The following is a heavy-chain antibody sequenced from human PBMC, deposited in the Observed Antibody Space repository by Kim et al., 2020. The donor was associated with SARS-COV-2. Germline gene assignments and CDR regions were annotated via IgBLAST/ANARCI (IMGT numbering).Heavy chain of an antibody. CDR2: IYYSGST. D-gene: IGHD3-3*01. Sequence: SETLSLTCTVSGGSISSGGYYWSWIRQHPGKGLEWIGYIYYSGSTYYNPSLKSRVTISVDTSKNQFSLKLSSVTAADTAVYYCARVRSFFGVVRNFDYWGQGTVGTVSS. J-gene: IGHJ4*02. V-gene: IGHV4-31*03. CDR1: GGSISSGGYY. CDR3: ARVRSFFGVVRNFDY.